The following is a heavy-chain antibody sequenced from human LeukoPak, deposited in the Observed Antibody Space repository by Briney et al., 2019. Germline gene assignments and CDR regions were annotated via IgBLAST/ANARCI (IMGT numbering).Heavy chain of an antibody. J-gene: IGHJ5*02. CDR3: ARACTVTPRVRFDP. CDR2: IYYSGST. Sequence: SETLSLTCTVSGYSISSGYYWGWIRQPPGKGLEWIGSIYYSGSTYYNPSLKSRVTISVDTSKNQFSLKLSSVTAADTAVYYCARACTVTPRVRFDPWGQGTLVTVSS. D-gene: IGHD4-17*01. CDR1: GYSISSGYY. V-gene: IGHV4-38-2*02.